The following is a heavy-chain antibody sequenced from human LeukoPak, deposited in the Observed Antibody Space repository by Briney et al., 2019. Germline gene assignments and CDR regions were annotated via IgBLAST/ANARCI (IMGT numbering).Heavy chain of an antibody. V-gene: IGHV4-4*07. J-gene: IGHJ4*02. CDR3: ARDQRWLQLDY. CDR1: VGSISSYY. CDR2: IYTSGST. D-gene: IGHD5-24*01. Sequence: SETLSLTCTVSVGSISSYYWSWIRQPAGKGLEWIGRIYTSGSTNYNPSLKSRVTMSVDTSKNQFSLKLSPVTAADTAVYYCARDQRWLQLDYWGQGTLVTVSS.